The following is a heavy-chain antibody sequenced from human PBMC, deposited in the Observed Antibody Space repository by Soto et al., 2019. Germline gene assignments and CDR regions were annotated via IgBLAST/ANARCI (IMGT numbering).Heavy chain of an antibody. J-gene: IGHJ4*02. Sequence: QVHLQESGPGLVKPSETLSLTCTVSGGSINNHYWSWIRQPPGKGLEWIGYLYYTASTNYNPSLKSRVTMSVDTSKNQCSLNLTSPTAADTAIYYCARANWYSEYWGQGTLVTVSS. CDR3: ARANWYSEY. CDR1: GGSINNHY. CDR2: LYYTAST. V-gene: IGHV4-59*11. D-gene: IGHD7-27*01.